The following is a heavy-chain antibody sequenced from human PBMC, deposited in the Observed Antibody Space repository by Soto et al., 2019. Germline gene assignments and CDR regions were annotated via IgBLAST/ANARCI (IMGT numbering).Heavy chain of an antibody. V-gene: IGHV4-30-2*01. CDR1: GGSISSDGYS. D-gene: IGHD4-4*01. Sequence: QLQLHESGSGLVKPSQTLCLTCAVSGGSISSDGYSWSWIRLPPGKGLEWIGYMYHSGSTYYNPSLKSRVTISVDRSKKQFSLKLSSVTAADTAVYYCARGMTTVTTLDYWGQGTLVTVS. CDR3: ARGMTTVTTLDY. J-gene: IGHJ4*02. CDR2: MYHSGST.